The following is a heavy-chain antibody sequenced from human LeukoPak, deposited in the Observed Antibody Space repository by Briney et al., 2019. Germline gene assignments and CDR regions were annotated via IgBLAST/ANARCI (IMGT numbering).Heavy chain of an antibody. V-gene: IGHV3-23*01. CDR3: AKGSFHLGYCGSYRCYCYPMDV. D-gene: IGHD2-15*01. J-gene: IGHJ6*04. CDR2: ISPSADIK. CDR1: GFTFSNHG. Sequence: GGSLRLSCAASGFTFSNHGMNWVRQAPGKGLEWVSGISPSADIKYYADSVKGRFTISRDNSNNTVYLQMDSLSADDTAVYYFAKGSFHLGYCGSYRCYCYPMDVWGKGTTVTIFS.